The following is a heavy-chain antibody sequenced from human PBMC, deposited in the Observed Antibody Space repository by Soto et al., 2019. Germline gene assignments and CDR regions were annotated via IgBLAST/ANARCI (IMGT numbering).Heavy chain of an antibody. CDR3: AKEGDYSDYADENWFDS. Sequence: EVQLVESGGGLVQPGGSLRLSCAASGFTFFAYWIHWVRQVPGKGLVWVSRINSDGSHTSYADSVRGRFTISRDNSKTPVYLQMNSLTAEATAVYYCAKEGDYSDYADENWFDSWGQGSLVTVSS. V-gene: IGHV3-74*01. J-gene: IGHJ5*01. CDR1: GFTFFAYW. CDR2: INSDGSHT. D-gene: IGHD4-17*01.